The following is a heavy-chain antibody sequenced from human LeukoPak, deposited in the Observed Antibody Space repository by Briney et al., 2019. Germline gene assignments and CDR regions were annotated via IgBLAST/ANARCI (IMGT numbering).Heavy chain of an antibody. V-gene: IGHV3-7*01. CDR1: GFTFSSYW. CDR3: ARDQKYYYDSSGYPDY. J-gene: IGHJ4*02. CDR2: IKQDGSEK. D-gene: IGHD3-22*01. Sequence: GGSLRLSCAASGFTFSSYWMSWVRQAPGKGLEWVANIKQDGSEKYYVDSVKGRFTISRDNAKNSLYLQMNSPRAEDTAVYYCARDQKYYYDSSGYPDYWGQGTLVTVSS.